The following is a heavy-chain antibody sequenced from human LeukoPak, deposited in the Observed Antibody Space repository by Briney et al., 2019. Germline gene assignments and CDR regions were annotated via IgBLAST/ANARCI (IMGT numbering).Heavy chain of an antibody. Sequence: SETLSLTCTVSGGSISSGGYYWSWIRQHPGKGLEWIGYIYYSGSTYYNPSLKRRVTISVDTSKNQFSLKLSSVTAADTAVYYCARAQRSWYGYYFDYWGQGTLVTVSS. J-gene: IGHJ4*02. CDR3: ARAQRSWYGYYFDY. CDR1: GGSISSGGYY. V-gene: IGHV4-31*03. D-gene: IGHD6-13*01. CDR2: IYYSGST.